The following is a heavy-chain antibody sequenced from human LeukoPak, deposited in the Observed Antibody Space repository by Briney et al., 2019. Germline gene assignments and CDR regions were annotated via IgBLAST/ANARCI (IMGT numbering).Heavy chain of an antibody. V-gene: IGHV3-23*01. CDR3: AKESGSSTDFDY. Sequence: TGGSLRLSCAASGFTFSSYAMSWVRQAPGKGLEWVSAISGSGGNTYNADSVKGRFTISRDNSKNTLYVQMNSLRAEDTAVYYCAKESGSSTDFDYWGQGTLVTVSS. CDR2: ISGSGGNT. CDR1: GFTFSSYA. J-gene: IGHJ4*02. D-gene: IGHD2-2*01.